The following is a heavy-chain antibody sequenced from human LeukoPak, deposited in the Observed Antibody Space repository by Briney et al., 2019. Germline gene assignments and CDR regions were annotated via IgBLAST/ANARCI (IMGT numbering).Heavy chain of an antibody. J-gene: IGHJ4*02. CDR1: GYTFTGYY. V-gene: IGHV1-2*02. CDR2: TNLNSGDT. CDR3: ATQNNSYFDY. Sequence: ASVKVSCKASGYTFTGYYMHWVRQAPGQGLEWMGWTNLNSGDTIYAQKFQGRVTMTRDTSISTAYLELSRLTSDDTGIYYCATQNNSYFDYWGQGTLVTVSS.